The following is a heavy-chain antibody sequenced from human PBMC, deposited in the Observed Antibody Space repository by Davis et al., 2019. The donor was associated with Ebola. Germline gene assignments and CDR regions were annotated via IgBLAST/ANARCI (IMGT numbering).Heavy chain of an antibody. J-gene: IGHJ4*02. CDR1: GGSIISSSSY. V-gene: IGHV4-39*01. Sequence: SETLSLTCTVSGGSIISSSSYWGWIRQPPRKGLEWIGSIYYSGITYYNPSLKSRVTISVDTSKNQFSLKLSSVTAADTAVYYCARHEEPPLADYWGQGTLVTVSS. CDR2: IYYSGIT. CDR3: ARHEEPPLADY.